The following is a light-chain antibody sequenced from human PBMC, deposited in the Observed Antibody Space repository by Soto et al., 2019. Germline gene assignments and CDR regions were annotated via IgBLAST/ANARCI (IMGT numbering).Light chain of an antibody. J-gene: IGKJ5*01. V-gene: IGKV3-11*01. CDR3: QQRSNWQIT. CDR2: DAS. Sequence: EIVLTQPPATLSLSPGERAPLSCRASQSVSSYLAWYQQKPGQAPRLLIYDASNGATGIPARFSGSGSGTDSTLTISSLEPEDFAVYYCQQRSNWQITFGQGTRLEIK. CDR1: QSVSSY.